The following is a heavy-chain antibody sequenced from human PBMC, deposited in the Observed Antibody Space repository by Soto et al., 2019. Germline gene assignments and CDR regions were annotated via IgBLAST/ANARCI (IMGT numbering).Heavy chain of an antibody. CDR3: TRAGGSYYFDF. J-gene: IGHJ4*02. V-gene: IGHV3-7*01. Sequence: EVQLVESGGGLVLPGGSLRLSCAASGFTFSSLRMSWVRQAPGKGLEWVANIKPDGSDQYYVDSVKGRFTISRDNARNSLYLQMNSLTGDDTAVYYCTRAGGSYYFDFWGQGTLVTVSA. CDR1: GFTFSSLR. D-gene: IGHD3-10*01. CDR2: IKPDGSDQ.